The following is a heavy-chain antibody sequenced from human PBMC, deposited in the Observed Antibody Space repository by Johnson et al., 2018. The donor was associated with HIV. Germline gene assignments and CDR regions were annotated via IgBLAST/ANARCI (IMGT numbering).Heavy chain of an antibody. Sequence: QVQLVESGGGVVQPGRSLRLSCAASGFTFSSYAMHWVRQAPGKGLEWVAVISYDGSNKYYADSVKGRFTISRDNSKNTLYLQMNSLRAEDTAVYYCAKGGFTIFGVPDAFDVWGQGTMVTVSS. CDR3: AKGGFTIFGVPDAFDV. CDR1: GFTFSSYA. D-gene: IGHD3-3*01. CDR2: ISYDGSNK. J-gene: IGHJ3*01. V-gene: IGHV3-30*04.